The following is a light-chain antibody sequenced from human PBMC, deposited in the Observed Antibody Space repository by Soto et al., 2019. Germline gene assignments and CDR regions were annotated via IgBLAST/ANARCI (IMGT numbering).Light chain of an antibody. CDR2: EVT. CDR3: SSDAGNYNYV. V-gene: IGLV2-8*01. CDR1: SSDVGSYKF. J-gene: IGLJ1*01. Sequence: QPVLTQPASVSGSPGQSITSSCTGTSSDVGSYKFVSWYQQYPGKAPKLMIYEVTKRPAGVPDRFSGSKSGNTASLTVSGLQAEDEADYYCSSDAGNYNYVFGTGTKLTVL.